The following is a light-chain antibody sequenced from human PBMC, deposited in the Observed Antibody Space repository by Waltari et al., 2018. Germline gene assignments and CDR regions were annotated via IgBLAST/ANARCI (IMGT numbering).Light chain of an antibody. CDR1: SSNIGSNY. V-gene: IGLV1-47*01. CDR2: RNN. CDR3: AAWDDSLSGWV. Sequence: TISCSGSSSNIGSNYVYWYQQLPGTAPKLLIYRNNQRPSGVPDRFSGSKSGTSASLAISGLRSEDEADYYCAAWDDSLSGWVFGGGTKLTVL. J-gene: IGLJ3*02.